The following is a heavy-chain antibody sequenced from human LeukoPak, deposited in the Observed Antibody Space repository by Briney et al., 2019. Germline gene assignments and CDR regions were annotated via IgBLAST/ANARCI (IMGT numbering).Heavy chain of an antibody. Sequence: PGGSLRLSCAASGFTFSSYAMSWVRLAPGKGLEWVSAISGSGSSTYYADSVKGRFTISRDNSKNTLYLQMNSLSAEDMAVYSSANGVKRYCGSSSCYTRTSSYGMDVWDQGTTVTVSS. CDR1: GFTFSSYA. D-gene: IGHD2-2*02. CDR3: ANGVKRYCGSSSCYTRTSSYGMDV. CDR2: ISGSGSST. V-gene: IGHV3-23*01. J-gene: IGHJ6*02.